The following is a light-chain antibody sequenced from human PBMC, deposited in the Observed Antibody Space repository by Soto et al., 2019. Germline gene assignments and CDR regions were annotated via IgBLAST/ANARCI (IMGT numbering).Light chain of an antibody. CDR2: GNS. V-gene: IGLV1-44*01. Sequence: QSVLTQPPSVSGTPGQRVTISCSGSSANIGSNPVNWYQQLPGTAPKFLIYGNSQRPSGVPDRFSDSKSGTSASLAISGLQSEDEADYYCCSYGGRSTYVFGTGTKLTVL. CDR3: CSYGGRSTYV. J-gene: IGLJ1*01. CDR1: SANIGSNP.